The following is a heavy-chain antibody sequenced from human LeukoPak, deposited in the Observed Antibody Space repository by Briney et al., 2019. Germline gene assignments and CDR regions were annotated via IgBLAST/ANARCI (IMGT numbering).Heavy chain of an antibody. D-gene: IGHD1-26*01. CDR1: GFTFSRYW. J-gene: IGHJ3*02. Sequence: GGSLRLSCAASGFTFSRYWMSCVRQAPGKGLEGVANIKEDGSEKYYVDSVKGRFTISRDNAKNSLYLQMNSLRAEDTAVYYCARYSGSYYGSSSDIWGQGTMVTVSS. CDR3: ARYSGSYYGSSSDI. V-gene: IGHV3-7*04. CDR2: IKEDGSEK.